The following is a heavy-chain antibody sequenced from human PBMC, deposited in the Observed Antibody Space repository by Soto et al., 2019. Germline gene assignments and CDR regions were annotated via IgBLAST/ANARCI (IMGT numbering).Heavy chain of an antibody. CDR3: ERGSEAYYYYYGMDV. Sequence: QPGGSLRLSCAASGFTFSGFWMHWVRQTPGEGLMWAAHIKSDGSDTTYADSVKGRFTIARDNPKNTLYLQMNSVRVEDTGVYYCERGSEAYYYYYGMDVWGHGTTVTVSS. CDR2: IKSDGSDT. V-gene: IGHV3-74*01. CDR1: GFTFSGFW. J-gene: IGHJ6*02.